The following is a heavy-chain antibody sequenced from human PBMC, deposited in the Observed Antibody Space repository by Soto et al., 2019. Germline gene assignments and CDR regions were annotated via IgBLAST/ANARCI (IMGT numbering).Heavy chain of an antibody. CDR1: GGTFSSYA. Sequence: QVQLVQSGAEVKKPGSSVKVSCKASGGTFSSYAISWVRQAPGQGLEWMGGIIPICGTANYAQKFQGRVTITANETTSTAYMELSSLSSKDKAVHYSARGVAVGRWIQFGSSDYYYYYGMDVWGQGTTVTVSS. D-gene: IGHD5-18*01. CDR3: ARGVAVGRWIQFGSSDYYYYYGMDV. J-gene: IGHJ6*02. V-gene: IGHV1-69*01. CDR2: IIPICGTA.